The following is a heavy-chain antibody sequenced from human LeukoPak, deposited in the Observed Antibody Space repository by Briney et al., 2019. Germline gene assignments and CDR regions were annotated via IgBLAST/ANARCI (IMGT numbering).Heavy chain of an antibody. CDR2: INPNRGVT. CDR1: GYTFTGYY. V-gene: IGHV1-2*02. J-gene: IGHJ4*02. CDR3: ARDGPQWERLRTYYFDY. Sequence: AAVNVSCKASGYTFTGYYMHVVRQAPGRGVEWVGWINPNRGVTNYAQKFQGRVNMTRDKSISTAYMELSRLRSDEKAVYYCARDGPQWERLRTYYFDYWGKGTLVTDSS. D-gene: IGHD1-26*01.